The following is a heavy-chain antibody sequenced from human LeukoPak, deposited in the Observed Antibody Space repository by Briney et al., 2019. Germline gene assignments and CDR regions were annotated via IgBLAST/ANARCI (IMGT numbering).Heavy chain of an antibody. J-gene: IGHJ4*02. Sequence: GGSLRLSCAASGFTFSSYSMNWVRQAPGKGLEWVSSISSSSSYIYYADSVKGRFTISRDNSKNTLYLQMNSLRAEDTAVYYCAKGYYDFWSGYQYYFDYWGQGTLVTVSS. CDR2: ISSSSSYI. V-gene: IGHV3-21*04. CDR3: AKGYYDFWSGYQYYFDY. CDR1: GFTFSSYS. D-gene: IGHD3-3*01.